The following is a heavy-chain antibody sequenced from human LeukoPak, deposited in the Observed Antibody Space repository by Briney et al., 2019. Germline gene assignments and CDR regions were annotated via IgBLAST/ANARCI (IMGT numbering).Heavy chain of an antibody. CDR3: ARVTAAGTGHFDY. D-gene: IGHD6-13*01. CDR2: IYYSGST. V-gene: IGHV4-39*07. CDR1: DGSISSSSYY. J-gene: IGHJ4*02. Sequence: PSETLSLTCTVSDGSISSSSYYWGWIRQPPGKGLEWIGSIYYSGSTYYNPSLKSRVTISVDTSKNQFSLKLSSVTAADTAVYYCARVTAAGTGHFDYWGQGTLVTVSS.